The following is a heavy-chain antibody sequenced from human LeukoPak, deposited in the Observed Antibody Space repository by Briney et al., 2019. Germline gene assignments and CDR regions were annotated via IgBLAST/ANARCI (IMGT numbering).Heavy chain of an antibody. CDR1: GDSVSSNSAA. Sequence: SQTLSLTCAISGDSVSSNSAAWNWIRQSPSRGLEWLGRTYYRSKWYNDYAVSVKSRITINPDTSKNQFSLQLNSVTPEDTAVYYCATAPQPTYYDFWSGYGPGDYWGQGTLVTVSS. D-gene: IGHD3-3*01. CDR3: ATAPQPTYYDFWSGYGPGDY. V-gene: IGHV6-1*01. CDR2: TYYRSKWYN. J-gene: IGHJ4*02.